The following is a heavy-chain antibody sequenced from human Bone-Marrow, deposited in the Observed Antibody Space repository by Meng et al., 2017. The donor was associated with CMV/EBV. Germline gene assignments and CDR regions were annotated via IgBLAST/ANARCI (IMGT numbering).Heavy chain of an antibody. V-gene: IGHV4-31*02. CDR2: IYYSGST. Sequence: ISMVGYYWSWIRQHPGKGLEWIGYIYYSGSTYYNPSLKSRVTISVDTSKNQFSLKLSSVTAADTAVYYCARVLGAGYSGYEKGVPFDYWGQGTLVTVSS. CDR3: ARVLGAGYSGYEKGVPFDY. J-gene: IGHJ4*02. CDR1: ISMVGYY. D-gene: IGHD5-12*01.